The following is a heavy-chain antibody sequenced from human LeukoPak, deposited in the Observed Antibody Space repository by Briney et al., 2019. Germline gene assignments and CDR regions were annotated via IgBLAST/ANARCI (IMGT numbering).Heavy chain of an antibody. D-gene: IGHD3-10*01. V-gene: IGHV1-18*01. J-gene: IGHJ6*02. CDR3: ARVPALWFGELSAVYYGMDV. CDR2: ISAYSGNT. CDR1: GYTFTSYG. Sequence: GASVKVSCKASGYTFTSYGISWVRQAPGQGLEWMGWISAYSGNTNYAQKLQGRVTMTTDTSTSTAYMELRSLRSDDTAVYYCARVPALWFGELSAVYYGMDVWGQGTTVTVSS.